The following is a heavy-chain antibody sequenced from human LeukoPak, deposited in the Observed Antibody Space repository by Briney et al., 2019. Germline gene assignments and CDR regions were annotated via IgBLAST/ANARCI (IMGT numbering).Heavy chain of an antibody. V-gene: IGHV1-2*02. J-gene: IGHJ4*02. Sequence: ASVKVSCKASGYTFTGYYMHWVRQAPGQGLEWMGWINPNSGGTNYAQKFQGRVIMTRDTSISTAYMELSRLRSDDTAVYYCASLDKGNDVVFDYWGQGTLVTVSS. CDR1: GYTFTGYY. CDR2: INPNSGGT. D-gene: IGHD1-1*01. CDR3: ASLDKGNDVVFDY.